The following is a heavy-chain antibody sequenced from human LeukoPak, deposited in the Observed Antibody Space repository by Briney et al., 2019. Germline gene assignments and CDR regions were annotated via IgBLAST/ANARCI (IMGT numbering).Heavy chain of an antibody. CDR2: ISGSGGST. D-gene: IGHD3-10*01. Sequence: GGSLRLSCAASGFTFTSYAMSWVRQAPGKGLKWVSAISGSGGSTYYADSVKGRFTISRDNSKNTLYLQMNSLRAEDTAVYYCAKGNYGSGPWDYWGQGTLVTVSS. V-gene: IGHV3-23*01. J-gene: IGHJ4*02. CDR1: GFTFTSYA. CDR3: AKGNYGSGPWDY.